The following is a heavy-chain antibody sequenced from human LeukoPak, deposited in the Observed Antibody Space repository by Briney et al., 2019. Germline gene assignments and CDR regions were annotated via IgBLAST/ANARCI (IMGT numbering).Heavy chain of an antibody. Sequence: PGGSLRPSCAASGFTYSDYWMSWVRQAPAKGLEWVATIKPDGSGKYYVDSVKGRFTISRDNAQNSLYLQMDSLRAEDTALYYCAQGGTWGGDYWGQGTLVSVSS. CDR1: GFTYSDYW. CDR3: AQGGTWGGDY. J-gene: IGHJ4*02. CDR2: IKPDGSGK. V-gene: IGHV3-7*01. D-gene: IGHD3-16*01.